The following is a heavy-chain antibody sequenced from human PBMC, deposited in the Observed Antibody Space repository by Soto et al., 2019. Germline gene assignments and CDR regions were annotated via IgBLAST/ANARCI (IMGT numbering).Heavy chain of an antibody. CDR1: GGSISSYY. Sequence: PSETLSLTCTVSGGSISSYYWSWIRQPPGKGLEWIGYIYYSGSTNYNPSLKSRVTISVDTSKNQFSLKLSSVTAADTAVYYCASHSSGGGLFDYWGQGTLVTVSS. V-gene: IGHV4-59*01. D-gene: IGHD3-22*01. CDR2: IYYSGST. J-gene: IGHJ4*02. CDR3: ASHSSGGGLFDY.